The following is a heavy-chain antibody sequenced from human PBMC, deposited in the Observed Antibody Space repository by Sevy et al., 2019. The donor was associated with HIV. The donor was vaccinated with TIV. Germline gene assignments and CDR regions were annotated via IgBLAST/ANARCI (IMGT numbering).Heavy chain of an antibody. J-gene: IGHJ6*03. V-gene: IGHV3-23*01. Sequence: GGSLRLSCAASGFTFNNYAMTWVRQAPGKGLEWVSSMSAGGTSIYHADSVKGPFTISRDNSKKTLFLQMATMRADDTAIYYCAKASGVLSDPERKRWRKNYYFHYYMDVWGKGTTVTVSS. CDR3: AKASGVLSDPERKRWRKNYYFHYYMDV. CDR1: GFTFNNYA. CDR2: MSAGGTSI. D-gene: IGHD4-17*01.